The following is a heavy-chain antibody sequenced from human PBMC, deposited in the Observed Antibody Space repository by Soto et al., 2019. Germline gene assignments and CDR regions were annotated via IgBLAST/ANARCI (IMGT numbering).Heavy chain of an antibody. D-gene: IGHD2-2*01. V-gene: IGHV4-30-2*01. CDR3: ARITGYCISTSCYSGWFDP. CDR2: IYHSGST. J-gene: IGHJ5*02. CDR1: GGSISSGGYS. Sequence: SETLSLTCAVSGGSISSGGYSWSWIRQPPGKGLEWIGYIYHSGSTYYNPSLKSRVTISVDRSKNQFSLKLSSVTAADTAVYYCARITGYCISTSCYSGWFDPWGQGTLVTVSS.